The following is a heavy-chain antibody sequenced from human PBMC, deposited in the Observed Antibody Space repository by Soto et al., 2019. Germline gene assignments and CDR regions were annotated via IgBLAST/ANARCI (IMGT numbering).Heavy chain of an antibody. CDR3: ARVLLWFGELLSGMDV. V-gene: IGHV1-8*01. Sequence: GASVKVSCKASGYTFTSYDINWVRQATGQGLEWMGWMNPNSGNTGYAQKFQGRVTMTRNTSISTAYMELSSLRSEDTAVYYCARVLLWFGELLSGMDVWGQGTTVTVSS. CDR2: MNPNSGNT. J-gene: IGHJ6*02. D-gene: IGHD3-10*01. CDR1: GYTFTSYD.